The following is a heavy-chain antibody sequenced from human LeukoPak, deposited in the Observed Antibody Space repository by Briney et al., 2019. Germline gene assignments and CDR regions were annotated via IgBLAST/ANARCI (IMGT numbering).Heavy chain of an antibody. V-gene: IGHV3-7*01. CDR3: ASLGVADY. CDR2: INQDGSQK. Sequence: PGGSLRLSCAASGFTFGSCWMNWVRQTPGKGLEWVANINQDGSQKFYVDSVKGRFTISRDNANNSLYLQMNSLRAEDTAVYYCASLGVADYWGQGTLVTVSS. CDR1: GFTFGSCW. J-gene: IGHJ4*02. D-gene: IGHD2-21*01.